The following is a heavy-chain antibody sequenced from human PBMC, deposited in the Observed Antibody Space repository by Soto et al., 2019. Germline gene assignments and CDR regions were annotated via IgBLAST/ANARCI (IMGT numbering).Heavy chain of an antibody. V-gene: IGHV4-30-4*01. CDR3: ARVWMRYCSGGSCYGHNWFDP. D-gene: IGHD2-15*01. Sequence: QVQLQESGPGLVKPSQTLSLTCTVSGGSISSGDYYWSWIRQPPGKGLEWIGYIYYSGSTYYNPSLKSRVTISVDTSKNQFSPKLSSVTAADTAVYYCARVWMRYCSGGSCYGHNWFDPWGQGTLVTVSS. CDR1: GGSISSGDYY. CDR2: IYYSGST. J-gene: IGHJ5*02.